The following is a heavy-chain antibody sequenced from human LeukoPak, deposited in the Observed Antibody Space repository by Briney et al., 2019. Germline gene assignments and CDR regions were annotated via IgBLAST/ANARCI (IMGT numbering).Heavy chain of an antibody. CDR3: ARTVCTNCVCYEGSSNDAFVV. J-gene: IGHJ3*01. Sequence: PSETLSLTCTVSGGSISSYYWSWIRQPPGKGLEWIGYIYYTGRTNYNPSLKSRVTISVDTSKNQFSLRLCSVTAADSAVYYCARTVCTNCVCYEGSSNDAFVVWGQGTMVTVSS. CDR2: IYYTGRT. D-gene: IGHD2-8*01. V-gene: IGHV4-59*01. CDR1: GGSISSYY.